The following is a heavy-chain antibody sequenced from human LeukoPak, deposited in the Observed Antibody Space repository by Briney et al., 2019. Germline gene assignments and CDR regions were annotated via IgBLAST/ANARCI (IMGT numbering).Heavy chain of an antibody. CDR2: INHNGNVN. V-gene: IGHV3-7*03. CDR1: GFTFSSYW. J-gene: IGHJ4*02. D-gene: IGHD4-17*01. CDR3: ARAGMTTVTPLGY. Sequence: GGSLRLSCAASGFTFSSYWMNWARQAPGKGLEWVASINHNGNVNYYVDSVKGRFTISRDNAKSSLYLQMSNLRADDTAVYYCARAGMTTVTPLGYWGQETLVTVSS.